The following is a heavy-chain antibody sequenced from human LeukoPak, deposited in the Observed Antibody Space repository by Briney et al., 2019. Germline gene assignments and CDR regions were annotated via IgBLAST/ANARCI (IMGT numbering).Heavy chain of an antibody. CDR3: AKTGYSSVHYFDY. D-gene: IGHD6-19*01. J-gene: IGHJ4*02. V-gene: IGHV3-23*01. Sequence: PGGSLRLSCAASGFTFSSYAMSWVRQAPGKGLEWVSAITGSGGNTYYADSVKGRFTISRDNSKNTLYLQMTSLRAEDTAVYYCAKTGYSSVHYFDYWGQGTLVTVSS. CDR2: ITGSGGNT. CDR1: GFTFSSYA.